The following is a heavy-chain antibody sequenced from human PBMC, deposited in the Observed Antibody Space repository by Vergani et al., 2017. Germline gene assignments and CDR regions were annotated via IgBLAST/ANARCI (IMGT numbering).Heavy chain of an antibody. D-gene: IGHD6-13*01. CDR1: GFTFDDYA. CDR2: ISWNSDNL. V-gene: IGHV3-9*01. CDR3: AKGGGAAGTPFYYSYGMDV. J-gene: IGHJ6*02. Sequence: EVQLVESGGGLVQPGRSLRLSCAASGFTFDDYAMHWVRQAPGKGLEWVSGISWNSDNLGYADSVKGRFTISRDNAKNSLYLLMNSLRAEDTAFYFCAKGGGAAGTPFYYSYGMDVWGQGTTVTVSS.